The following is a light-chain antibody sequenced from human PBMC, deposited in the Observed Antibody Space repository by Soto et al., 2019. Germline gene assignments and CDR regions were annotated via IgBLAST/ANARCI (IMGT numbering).Light chain of an antibody. CDR1: QSLLHSNGYNY. CDR2: LGS. V-gene: IGKV2-28*01. Sequence: DIVMTQSPLSLPVTPGEPASISCRSSQSLLHSNGYNYLGWYLQKPGQSPQLLIYLGSNRASGVPDRFSGSGSGRDFTLEISRVEAEDVGVYYCMQARQTPTWTFGQGTKVEIK. CDR3: MQARQTPTWT. J-gene: IGKJ1*01.